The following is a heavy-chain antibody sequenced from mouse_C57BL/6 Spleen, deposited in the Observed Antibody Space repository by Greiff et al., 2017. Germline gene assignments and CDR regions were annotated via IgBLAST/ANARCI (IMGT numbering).Heavy chain of an antibody. Sequence: EVKVVESGPELVKPGASVKMSCKASGYTFTDYNMHWVKQSHGKSLEWIGYINPNNGGTSYNQKFKGKATLTVNKSSSTAYMELRSLTSEDSAVYYCARWGPRYYYAMDYWGQGTSVTVSS. CDR2: INPNNGGT. CDR1: GYTFTDYN. CDR3: ARWGPRYYYAMDY. V-gene: IGHV1-22*01. D-gene: IGHD3-3*01. J-gene: IGHJ4*01.